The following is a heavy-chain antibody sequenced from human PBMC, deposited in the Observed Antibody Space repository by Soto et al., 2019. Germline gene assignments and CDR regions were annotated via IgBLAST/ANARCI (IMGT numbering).Heavy chain of an antibody. CDR3: ERGRYGDY. D-gene: IGHD1-1*01. V-gene: IGHV1-18*01. J-gene: IGHJ4*02. CDR2: ISAHNGNT. Sequence: QVHLVQSGAEVKKPGASVKVSCKASGYTFTSYGITWVRQAPGQGLEGMGWISAHNGNTDYAQKLQGRVIVTRDTSTSTAYMELRSLISDATAVYYCERGRYGDYWGQGALFTVSS. CDR1: GYTFTSYG.